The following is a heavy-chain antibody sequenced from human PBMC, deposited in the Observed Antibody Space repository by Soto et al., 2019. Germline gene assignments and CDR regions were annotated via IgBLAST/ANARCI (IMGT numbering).Heavy chain of an antibody. V-gene: IGHV3-23*01. CDR1: GFTFSSYA. J-gene: IGHJ3*02. CDR2: ISGSGGST. CDR3: AKDLEQQLVEDAFDI. Sequence: EVQLLESGGGLVQPGGSLRLSCAASGFTFSSYAMSWVRQAPGKGLEWVSAISGSGGSTYYADSVKGRFTISRDNYKHTLYLRMNSLRAEDTAVYYCAKDLEQQLVEDAFDIWGQGTMVTVSS. D-gene: IGHD6-13*01.